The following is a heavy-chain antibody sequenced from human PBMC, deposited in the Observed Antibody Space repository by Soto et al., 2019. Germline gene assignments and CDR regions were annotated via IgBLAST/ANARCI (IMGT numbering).Heavy chain of an antibody. Sequence: QVQLVQSGAEVKKPGSSVKVSCKASGGTSRSLSITWVRQAPGQGLEWMGGITPLFGIPNYPQKFQGRLTITADKSTGTAYLALSSLRSEDTAVYYWARDTHSAGGWFDTWGRGTLVTASS. J-gene: IGHJ5*02. CDR2: ITPLFGIP. CDR1: GGTSRSLS. CDR3: ARDTHSAGGWFDT. D-gene: IGHD2-15*01. V-gene: IGHV1-69*17.